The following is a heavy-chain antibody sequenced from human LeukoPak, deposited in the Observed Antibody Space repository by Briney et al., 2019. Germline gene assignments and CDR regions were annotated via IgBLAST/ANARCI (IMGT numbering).Heavy chain of an antibody. D-gene: IGHD3-22*01. CDR1: GFTFSSYA. J-gene: IGHJ4*02. CDR2: ISYDGSNK. CDR3: ARDRDYYDSSGYFRFDY. V-gene: IGHV3-30*01. Sequence: GGSLRLSCAASGFTFSSYAMHWVRQAPGKGLEGVAVISYDGSNKYYADSVKGRFTISRDNSKNTLYLQMNSLRAEDTAVYYCARDRDYYDSSGYFRFDYWGQGTLVTVSS.